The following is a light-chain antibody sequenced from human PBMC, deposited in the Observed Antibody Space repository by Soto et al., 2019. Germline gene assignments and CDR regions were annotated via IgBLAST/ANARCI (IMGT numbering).Light chain of an antibody. J-gene: IGLJ3*02. CDR1: SSNIGSNS. CDR3: AAWDDSLNGWV. CDR2: SNN. V-gene: IGLV1-44*01. Sequence: QSVLTQPPSASGTPGQRVAISCSGNSSNIGSNSVNWYQHLPGTAPKLLVYSNNRRPSGVPDRISGSKSGASASLAFSGLQSEYEAEYFCAAWDDSLNGWVFGGGTKLTVL.